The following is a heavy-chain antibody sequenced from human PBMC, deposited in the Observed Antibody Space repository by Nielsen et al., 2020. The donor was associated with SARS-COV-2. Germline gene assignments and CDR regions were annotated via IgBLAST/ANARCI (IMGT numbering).Heavy chain of an antibody. Sequence: GESLKISCAASGFTFRNYDMHWVRQAPGKGLEWVAGIWYDGGKKYYGDSVKGRVTISRDNSQNTLYLQMNSLRAEDTAVYYCAGVLWFGDAFDIWGQGTMVTVSS. CDR2: IWYDGGKK. CDR3: AGVLWFGDAFDI. J-gene: IGHJ3*02. CDR1: GFTFRNYD. D-gene: IGHD3-10*01. V-gene: IGHV3-33*01.